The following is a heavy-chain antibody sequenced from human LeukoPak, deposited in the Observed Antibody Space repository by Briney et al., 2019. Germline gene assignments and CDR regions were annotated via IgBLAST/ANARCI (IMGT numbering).Heavy chain of an antibody. J-gene: IGHJ2*01. V-gene: IGHV4-34*01. CDR3: ARGYYPPRWYFDL. Sequence: SETLSLTCALYGGSFSSYSWSWTWIRQTPAKGLEWIGEIIEKGNANYNPSLKSRVTIDLDTSKNQFSLKLTSMTAADTAMYYCARGYYPPRWYFDLWGRGTLVTVSS. CDR1: GGSFSSYS. D-gene: IGHD3-10*01. CDR2: IIEKGNA.